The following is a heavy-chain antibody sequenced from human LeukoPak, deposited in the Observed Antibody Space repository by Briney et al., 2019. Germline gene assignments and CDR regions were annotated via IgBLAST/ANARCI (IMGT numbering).Heavy chain of an antibody. J-gene: IGHJ5*02. Sequence: GGSLRLSCAASGFTFSSYGMHWVRQAPGKGLEWVAFIRYDGSNKYYADSVKGRFTISRGNSKNTLYLQMNSLRAEDTAVYYCAKDPETYYDFWSGYSDSWFDPWGQGTLVTVSS. D-gene: IGHD3-3*01. CDR2: IRYDGSNK. CDR1: GFTFSSYG. V-gene: IGHV3-30*02. CDR3: AKDPETYYDFWSGYSDSWFDP.